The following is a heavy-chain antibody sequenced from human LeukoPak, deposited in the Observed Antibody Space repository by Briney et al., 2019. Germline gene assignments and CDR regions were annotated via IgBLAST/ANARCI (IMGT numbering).Heavy chain of an antibody. CDR1: GFTFSGSA. CDR3: ARVPNPDYYDSSGYSSDAFDI. D-gene: IGHD3-22*01. CDR2: IRSKANSYAT. V-gene: IGHV3-73*01. J-gene: IGHJ3*02. Sequence: GGSLKLSCAASGFTFSGSAMHWVRQASGKGLEWVGRIRSKANSYATAYAASVKGRFTISRDDSKNTAYLQMNSLKTEDTAVYYCARVPNPDYYDSSGYSSDAFDIWGQGTMVTVSS.